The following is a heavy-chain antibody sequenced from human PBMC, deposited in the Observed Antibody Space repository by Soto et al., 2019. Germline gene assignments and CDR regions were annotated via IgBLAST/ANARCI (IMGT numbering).Heavy chain of an antibody. Sequence: GGSLRLSCAASGFTVSSNYMSWVRQAPGKGLEWVSVIYSGGSTYYADSVKGRFTISRDNSKNTLYLQMNSLRAEDTAVYYCASYTRPGPWFDPWGQGTLVTVSS. CDR3: ASYTRPGPWFDP. CDR2: IYSGGST. V-gene: IGHV3-53*01. D-gene: IGHD3-16*01. J-gene: IGHJ5*02. CDR1: GFTVSSNY.